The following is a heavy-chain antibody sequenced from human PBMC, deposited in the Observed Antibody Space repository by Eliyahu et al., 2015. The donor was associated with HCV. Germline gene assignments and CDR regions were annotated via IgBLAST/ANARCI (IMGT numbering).Heavy chain of an antibody. V-gene: IGHV3-53*01. CDR2: IYSGGST. CDR3: ARDASGWKGGYFDY. Sequence: EVQLVESGGGLIQPGGSLRLSCAASGFXVSSNYMSWVRQAPGKGLEWVSVIYSGGSTYYADSVKGRFTISRDNSKNTLYLQMNSLRAEDTAVYYCARDASGWKGGYFDYWGQGTLVTVSS. D-gene: IGHD6-19*01. J-gene: IGHJ4*02. CDR1: GFXVSSNY.